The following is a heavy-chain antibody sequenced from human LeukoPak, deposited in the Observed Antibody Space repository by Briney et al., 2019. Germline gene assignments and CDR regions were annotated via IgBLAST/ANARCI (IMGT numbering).Heavy chain of an antibody. D-gene: IGHD6-19*01. J-gene: IGHJ5*02. CDR2: INPNRGNT. V-gene: IGHV1-8*01. Sequence: GASVKVSCKASGYSFTSYDINWGRQATGQGRECMGWINPNRGNTSYAQNFQGRVTITRNTSISTAYMELSSLRSEDTAVYYCASSYSSGWYGYWFDPWGQGSLVTVSS. CDR1: GYSFTSYD. CDR3: ASSYSSGWYGYWFDP.